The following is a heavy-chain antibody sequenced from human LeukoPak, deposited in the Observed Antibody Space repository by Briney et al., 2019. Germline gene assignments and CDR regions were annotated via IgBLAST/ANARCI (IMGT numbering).Heavy chain of an antibody. V-gene: IGHV4-59*08. D-gene: IGHD4-17*01. Sequence: SESLSLTCLVSGGSLSSCFWSWLRQPAGKAREWIGYIYYAGNTNYSHSLKGRVTISVDTAKNQFSLRLSSVSAADTAVYYCARHVAVTPWYFDLWGRGTLVTVSS. CDR3: ARHVAVTPWYFDL. J-gene: IGHJ2*01. CDR1: GGSLSSCF. CDR2: IYYAGNT.